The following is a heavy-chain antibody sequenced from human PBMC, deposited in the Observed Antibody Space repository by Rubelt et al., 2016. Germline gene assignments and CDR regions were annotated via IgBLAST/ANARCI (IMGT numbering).Heavy chain of an antibody. CDR3: TKDFSQQLVHAFDI. J-gene: IGHJ3*02. CDR2: ISYDERTT. D-gene: IGHD6-13*01. Sequence: QVQLVESGGGVVQPGRSLRLSCAASGFTFSSYGMHWVRQAPGKGLEWVAVISYDERTTVYADSVKGRFTISRDNSKKTLDLQMNSLRVEDTAIYYCTKDFSQQLVHAFDIWGQGTMVIVSS. V-gene: IGHV3-30*18. CDR1: GFTFSSYG.